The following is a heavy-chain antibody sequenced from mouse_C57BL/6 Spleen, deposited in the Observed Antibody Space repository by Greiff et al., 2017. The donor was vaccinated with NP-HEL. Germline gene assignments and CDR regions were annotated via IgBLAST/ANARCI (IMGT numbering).Heavy chain of an antibody. CDR2: ISNGGGST. J-gene: IGHJ4*01. D-gene: IGHD2-4*01. CDR3: ARQDYAQYYYAMDY. Sequence: EVQVVESGGGLVQPGGSLKLSCAASGFTFSDYYMYWVRQTPEKRLEWVAYISNGGGSTYYPDTVKGRFTISRYNAKNTLYLQMSRLKSEDTAMYYCARQDYAQYYYAMDYWGQGTSVTVSS. CDR1: GFTFSDYY. V-gene: IGHV5-12*01.